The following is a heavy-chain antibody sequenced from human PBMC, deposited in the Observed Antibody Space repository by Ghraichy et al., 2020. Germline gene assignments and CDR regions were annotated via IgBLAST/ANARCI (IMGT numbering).Heavy chain of an antibody. V-gene: IGHV4-39*01. J-gene: IGHJ3*02. D-gene: IGHD1-1*01. Sequence: SETLSLTCTVSGGSISSSSYYWGWIRQPPGKGLEWIGNIYYIGGTYYHPSLKSRVSISVDTFKNQFSLKLKSVTAADTAVYYCARRWRRQTSMYAFDIWGQGTMVTVSS. CDR2: IYYIGGT. CDR1: GGSISSSSYY. CDR3: ARRWRRQTSMYAFDI.